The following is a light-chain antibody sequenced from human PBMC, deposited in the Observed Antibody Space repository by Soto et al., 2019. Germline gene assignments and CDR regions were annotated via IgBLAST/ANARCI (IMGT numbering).Light chain of an antibody. Sequence: DIVMTQSPLSLPLTPGEPASISCRSSQSLLHGNGYNYLDWYLQKPGQSPQLLIYLGSSRASGVPDRFSGSGSGTDFTLKISRVEAEDVGVYYCMQALQTPWTFGQGTKLEIK. J-gene: IGKJ2*02. CDR2: LGS. CDR3: MQALQTPWT. CDR1: QSLLHGNGYNY. V-gene: IGKV2-28*01.